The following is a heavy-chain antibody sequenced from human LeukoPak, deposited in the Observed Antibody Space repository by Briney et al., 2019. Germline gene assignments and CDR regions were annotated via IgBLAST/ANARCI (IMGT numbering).Heavy chain of an antibody. D-gene: IGHD4-23*01. CDR3: ARGMVTAPFYYYYMDV. CDR2: INPSGGST. J-gene: IGHJ6*03. V-gene: IGHV1-46*01. Sequence: GASVKVSCKASGYTFTSYYMHWVRQAPGQGLEWMGIINPSGGSTSYAQKFQGRVTMTRDTSTSTVYMELSSLRSEDTAVYYCARGMVTAPFYYYYMDVWGKGTTVTVSS. CDR1: GYTFTSYY.